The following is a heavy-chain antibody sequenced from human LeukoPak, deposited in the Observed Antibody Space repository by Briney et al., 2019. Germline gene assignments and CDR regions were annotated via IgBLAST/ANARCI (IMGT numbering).Heavy chain of an antibody. CDR1: GYTFTGYY. CDR2: IIPIFGTA. V-gene: IGHV1-69*13. D-gene: IGHD5-18*01. J-gene: IGHJ6*02. CDR3: AREQRGYSYGYDPRDYYYGMDV. Sequence: ASVKVSCKASGYTFTGYYMHWVRQAPGQGLEWMGGIIPIFGTANYAQKFQGRVTITADESTSTAYMELSSLRSEDTAVYYCAREQRGYSYGYDPRDYYYGMDVWGQGTTVTVSS.